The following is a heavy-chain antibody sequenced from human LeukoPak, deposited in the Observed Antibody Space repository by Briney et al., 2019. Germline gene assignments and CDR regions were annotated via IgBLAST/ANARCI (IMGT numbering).Heavy chain of an antibody. CDR3: ARFRVYYDSWSGYSDF. CDR2: ISSSNSYI. CDR1: GFTFSSYS. Sequence: GGSLRLSCAASGFTFSSYSMNWVRQAPGKGLEWVSSISSSNSYIYYADSVKGRFTISRDNAKNSLYLQMNSLRAEDTAVYYCARFRVYYDSWSGYSDFWGQGTLVTVSS. D-gene: IGHD3-3*01. V-gene: IGHV3-21*06. J-gene: IGHJ4*02.